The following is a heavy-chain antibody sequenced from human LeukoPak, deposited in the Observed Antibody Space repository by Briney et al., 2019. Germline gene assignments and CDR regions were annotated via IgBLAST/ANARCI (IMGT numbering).Heavy chain of an antibody. CDR1: GFIFSPYW. Sequence: GGSLILSCAASGFIFSPYWMSWVRQGPGKGLDWVASINPDGSGTSYVDSVKGRFTISRDNAQNSLYLQMNSLSAEDTAVYYCARLFGGVTTFDYWGQGTLVTVSS. J-gene: IGHJ4*02. CDR2: INPDGSGT. V-gene: IGHV3-7*01. D-gene: IGHD4-17*01. CDR3: ARLFGGVTTFDY.